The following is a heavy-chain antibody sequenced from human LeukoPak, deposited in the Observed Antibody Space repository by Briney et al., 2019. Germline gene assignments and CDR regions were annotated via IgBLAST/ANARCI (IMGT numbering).Heavy chain of an antibody. Sequence: ASVKVSCKASGYTFTSYGISWVRQAPGQGLEWMGWISAYNGNTNYAQKLQGRVTMTTDTSTSTAYMELRSLRSDDTAVYYCAVDYYGSGSYISHAFDIWGQGTMVTVSS. CDR3: AVDYYGSGSYISHAFDI. CDR2: ISAYNGNT. D-gene: IGHD3-10*01. V-gene: IGHV1-18*01. J-gene: IGHJ3*02. CDR1: GYTFTSYG.